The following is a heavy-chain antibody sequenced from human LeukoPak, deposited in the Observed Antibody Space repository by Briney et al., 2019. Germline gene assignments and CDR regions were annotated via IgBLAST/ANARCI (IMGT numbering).Heavy chain of an antibody. CDR3: AKSNYFDSGGYYFFDY. CDR1: GFTFSKYA. D-gene: IGHD3-22*01. CDR2: ISVSGGST. Sequence: GGSLRLSCAASGFTFSKYAMTWVRQAPGKGLEWVSGISVSGGSTNYADSVKGRFTISRDNSKNTLYLQINSLRAEDTAVYYCAKSNYFDSGGYYFFDYWGQGTLVTVSS. J-gene: IGHJ4*02. V-gene: IGHV3-23*01.